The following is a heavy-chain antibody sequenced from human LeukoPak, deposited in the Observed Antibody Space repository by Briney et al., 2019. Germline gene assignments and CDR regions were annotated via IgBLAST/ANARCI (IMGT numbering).Heavy chain of an antibody. CDR3: TRYNNDHFDY. D-gene: IGHD1-14*01. J-gene: IGHJ4*02. CDR2: IAYDGSRA. V-gene: IGHV3-33*01. CDR1: GFTFSSYG. Sequence: GGSLRLSCAAPGFTFSSYGMHWVRQAPGKGLEWVAVIAYDGSRAFYADSVKGRFTISRDNSKNTMSVQMDDLRAEDTAVYYCTRYNNDHFDYWGQGTLVTVSS.